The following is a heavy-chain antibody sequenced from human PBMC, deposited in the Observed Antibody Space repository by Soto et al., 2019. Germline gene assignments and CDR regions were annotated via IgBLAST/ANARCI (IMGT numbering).Heavy chain of an antibody. Sequence: VQLVESGGGVVQPGRSLRLSCAASGFTFSSYGMNWVRQAPGTGLEWVSYISRTGHTIYYADSVKGRFTISRDNAKNSLYLQMNSLRDEDTAVYFCARDSTGYYPDVFDIWGPGTTVTVSS. CDR3: ARDSTGYYPDVFDI. D-gene: IGHD3-22*01. V-gene: IGHV3-48*02. J-gene: IGHJ3*02. CDR1: GFTFSSYG. CDR2: ISRTGHTI.